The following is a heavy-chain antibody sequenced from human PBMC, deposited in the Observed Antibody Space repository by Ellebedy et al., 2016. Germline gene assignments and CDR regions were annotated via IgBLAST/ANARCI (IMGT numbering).Heavy chain of an antibody. CDR1: GFTFSSHA. CDR3: ARDLTGYAMDH. Sequence: GGSLRLXCAASGFTFSSHAMNWVRQAPGKGLEWVSYINADLKALYYADSVKGRFTISRDNARNSLYLQMNSLRADDTAIYYCARDLTGYAMDHWGQGTLVTVSS. J-gene: IGHJ4*02. D-gene: IGHD3-9*01. V-gene: IGHV3-48*04. CDR2: INADLKAL.